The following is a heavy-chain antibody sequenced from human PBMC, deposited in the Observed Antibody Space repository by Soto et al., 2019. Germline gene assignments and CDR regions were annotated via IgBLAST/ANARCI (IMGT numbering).Heavy chain of an antibody. CDR2: IYYSGST. CDR1: GGSIRSYY. D-gene: IGHD4-17*01. V-gene: IGHV4-59*01. J-gene: IGHJ4*02. Sequence: PSETLSLTCTVSGGSIRSYYWSWIRQPPGKGLEWIGYIYYSGSTNYNPSLKSRVTISVDTSKNQFSLKLSSVTAADTAVYYCARGYGDFDYWGQGTLVTVSS. CDR3: ARGYGDFDY.